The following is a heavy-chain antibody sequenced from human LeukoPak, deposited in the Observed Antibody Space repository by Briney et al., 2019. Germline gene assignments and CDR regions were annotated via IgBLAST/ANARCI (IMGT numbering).Heavy chain of an antibody. V-gene: IGHV1-18*01. CDR3: ARDLASGWELLEGY. J-gene: IGHJ4*02. Sequence: GASVKVSCKASGYTFTSYGISWVRQAPGQGLEWMGWISAYNGNTNYAQKLQGRVTMTTDTSTSTAYMELRSLRSDDTAVYYCARDLASGWELLEGYWGQGTLVTVSS. D-gene: IGHD1-26*01. CDR2: ISAYNGNT. CDR1: GYTFTSYG.